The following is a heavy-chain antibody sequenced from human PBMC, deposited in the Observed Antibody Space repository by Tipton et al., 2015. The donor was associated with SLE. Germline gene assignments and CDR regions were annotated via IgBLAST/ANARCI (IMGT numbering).Heavy chain of an antibody. V-gene: IGHV3-7*03. CDR3: TRHLIGIRAPDY. CDR2: IKDDGSET. Sequence: SLRLSCAASGFTFSSHWMSWVRQAPGKGLQWVGSIKDDGSETYYVGSLKGRFTISRDNAKNSLYLQMNSLSAEDTAIYYCTRHLIGIRAPDYWGQGALVTVSS. CDR1: GFTFSSHW. D-gene: IGHD3-10*01. J-gene: IGHJ4*02.